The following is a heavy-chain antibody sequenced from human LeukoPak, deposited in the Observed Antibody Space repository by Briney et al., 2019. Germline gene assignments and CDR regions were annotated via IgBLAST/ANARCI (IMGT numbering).Heavy chain of an antibody. J-gene: IGHJ4*02. CDR2: ISSSVSTI. Sequence: PGGSLRLSYAASGFTFSDYYMSWIRQAPGKGLEWVSYISSSVSTIYYADSVKGRFTISRDNAKNSLYLQMNSLRAEDTAVYYCARGYYSSSRIDYWGQGTLVTVSS. V-gene: IGHV3-11*01. CDR3: ARGYYSSSRIDY. CDR1: GFTFSDYY. D-gene: IGHD6-13*01.